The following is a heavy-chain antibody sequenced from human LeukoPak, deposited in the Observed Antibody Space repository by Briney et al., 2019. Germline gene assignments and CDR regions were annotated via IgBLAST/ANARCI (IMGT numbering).Heavy chain of an antibody. Sequence: SETLSLTCTVSGGSISNHYWSWVRQPPGKGLEWIGYIYYSGSTNYNPSLKSRVTISVDTSKNQFSLKLRSVTAADTAVYYCARRGSGSYSPFDYWGQGTLVTVSS. V-gene: IGHV4-59*08. CDR1: GGSISNHY. CDR2: IYYSGST. J-gene: IGHJ4*02. CDR3: ARRGSGSYSPFDY. D-gene: IGHD3-10*01.